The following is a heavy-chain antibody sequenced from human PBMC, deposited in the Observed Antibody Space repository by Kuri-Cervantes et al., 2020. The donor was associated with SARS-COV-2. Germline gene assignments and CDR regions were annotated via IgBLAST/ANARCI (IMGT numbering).Heavy chain of an antibody. CDR3: ARGLGYCSSTSCYNGDYYYYYMDV. CDR1: GFTVSSNY. D-gene: IGHD2-2*02. V-gene: IGHV3-66*02. Sequence: GESLKISCAASGFTVSSNYMSWVRQAPGKGLEWVSVIYSGGSTYYADSVKGRFTISRDNSKNTLYLQMNSLRAEDTAVYYCARGLGYCSSTSCYNGDYYYYYMDVWGKGTTVTVSS. CDR2: IYSGGST. J-gene: IGHJ6*03.